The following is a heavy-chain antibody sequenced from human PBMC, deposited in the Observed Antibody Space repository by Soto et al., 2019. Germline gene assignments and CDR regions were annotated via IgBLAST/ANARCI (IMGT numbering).Heavy chain of an antibody. J-gene: IGHJ4*02. V-gene: IGHV4-59*08. CDR3: ARHDSGLGVAY. CDR1: GGSISKNY. CDR2: IYYSGST. Sequence: PSETLSLTCSVSGGSISKNYWSWIRQPPGKGLEWIGNIYYSGSTNYNPSLKSRVTISIDTSKNQFSLKLSSVTAADTAVYYCARHDSGLGVAYWGQGTLVTVSS. D-gene: IGHD3-10*01.